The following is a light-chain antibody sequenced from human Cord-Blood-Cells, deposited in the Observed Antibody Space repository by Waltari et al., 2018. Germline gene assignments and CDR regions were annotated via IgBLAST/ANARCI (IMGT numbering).Light chain of an antibody. J-gene: IGLJ3*02. CDR1: RRDAGGYNY. Sequence: QSALTQPASVSGSPAQSSPISCTGTRRDAGGYNYVSWYQQHPGNPPKLMIYDGSNRPSGVSNRFSGSKSGNTASLTISGLQAEDEADYYCSSYTSSSTLVFGGGTKLTVL. V-gene: IGLV2-14*01. CDR3: SSYTSSSTLV. CDR2: DGS.